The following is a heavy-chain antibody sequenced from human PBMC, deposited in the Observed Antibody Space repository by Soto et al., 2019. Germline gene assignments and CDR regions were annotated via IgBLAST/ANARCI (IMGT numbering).Heavy chain of an antibody. CDR1: GYPFSKYG. Sequence: QLQLVQSGGEVKKPGASVRVSCEAYGYPFSKYGISWIRQAPGQGLEWMGWIKPDNGNTDYAQKFQGRVTMTTDTSSNTAYMELRSQRSDDTAVYYCATSYDSGFDPWGQGTLVSVSS. J-gene: IGHJ5*02. CDR3: ATSYDSGFDP. CDR2: IKPDNGNT. V-gene: IGHV1-18*04. D-gene: IGHD5-12*01.